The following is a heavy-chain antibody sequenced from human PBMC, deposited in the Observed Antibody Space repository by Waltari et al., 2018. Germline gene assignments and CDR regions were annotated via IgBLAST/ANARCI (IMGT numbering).Heavy chain of an antibody. CDR3: ARALDSGSYWAYYDGMDV. J-gene: IGHJ6*02. D-gene: IGHD1-26*01. CDR1: GGTFSSYP. CDR2: GIPSVGTA. Sequence: VQLVQSGAAVKKPGESLRISCKASGGTFSSYPISWVRQAPGQGLGWMGGGIPSVGTANYGRKFQGRVTITADESTSTAYMELSSLRSEDTAVYYCARALDSGSYWAYYDGMDVWGQGTTVTVSS. V-gene: IGHV1-69*01.